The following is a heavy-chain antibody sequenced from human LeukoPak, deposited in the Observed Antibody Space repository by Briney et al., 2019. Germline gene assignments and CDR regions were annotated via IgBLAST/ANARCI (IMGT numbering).Heavy chain of an antibody. D-gene: IGHD3-3*01. CDR2: IYFTERT. Sequence: SETLSLTSTVSGGSISTYYWSWIRLPPGKGLEWIAYIYFTERTQYNPSLRSRVTISEDTSKNQFSLRLSSVTPADTAVYYCARGGYDSDFDYWGQGTLVTVSS. J-gene: IGHJ4*02. V-gene: IGHV4-59*01. CDR1: GGSISTYY. CDR3: ARGGYDSDFDY.